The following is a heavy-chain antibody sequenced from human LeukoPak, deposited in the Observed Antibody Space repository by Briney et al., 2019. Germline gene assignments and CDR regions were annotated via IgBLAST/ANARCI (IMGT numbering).Heavy chain of an antibody. Sequence: SETLSLTCAVYGGSFSDYYWNWIRQPPGKGPEWIGDISHGGTTHYNPSLKGRLTISFDTSKNQFSLNLISVTAADTAVYYCARGHSDFGVIMGWFDPWGQGTLVTVSS. D-gene: IGHD2-21*01. CDR2: ISHGGTT. V-gene: IGHV4-34*01. J-gene: IGHJ5*02. CDR1: GGSFSDYY. CDR3: ARGHSDFGVIMGWFDP.